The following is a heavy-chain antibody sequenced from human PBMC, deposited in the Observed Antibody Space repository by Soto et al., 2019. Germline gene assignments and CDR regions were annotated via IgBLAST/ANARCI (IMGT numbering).Heavy chain of an antibody. CDR3: ARGGAPYNWLDP. D-gene: IGHD3-16*01. CDR1: GGSIRSYY. CDR2: IYNSGGT. V-gene: IGHV4-59*01. J-gene: IGHJ5*02. Sequence: PSETLSLTCTVSGGSIRSYYWSWIRQPPGKGLEWVGYIYNSGGTNYNPSLRSRVTISVDTSKNQFSLKLSSVTAADTAVYYCARGGAPYNWLDPWGQGTLVTVYS.